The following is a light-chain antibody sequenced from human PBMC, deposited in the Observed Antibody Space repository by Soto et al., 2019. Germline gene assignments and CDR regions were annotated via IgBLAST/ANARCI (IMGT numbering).Light chain of an antibody. CDR2: DTS. V-gene: IGKV3-20*01. CDR1: QSVTSNY. Sequence: EIVLTQSPGTLSLSPGERATLSCRASQSVTSNYLAWYQQKPGRAPGLLIYDTSTRASGVPDRFSGSGSGTDFTLTISSLQSEDFAVYYCQQYNNWPPALTFGGGTKVDIK. CDR3: QQYNNWPPALT. J-gene: IGKJ4*01.